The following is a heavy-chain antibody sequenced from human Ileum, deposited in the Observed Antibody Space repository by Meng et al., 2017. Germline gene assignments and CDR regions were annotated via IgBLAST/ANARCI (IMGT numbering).Heavy chain of an antibody. V-gene: IGHV4-4*02. CDR2: IFQSGRT. D-gene: IGHD3-22*01. CDR3: ATSNDRDVYYLGY. CDR1: GTW. J-gene: IGHJ4*02. Sequence: VQLQESRPLLVRPSGPLLLTCAVSGTWWSWVLQPPGKVLEWIGEIFQSGRTNYNPSLKSRVTISIDKSKSQISLQLSAVTAADTAVYSCATSNDRDVYYLGYWGQGTLVTVSS.